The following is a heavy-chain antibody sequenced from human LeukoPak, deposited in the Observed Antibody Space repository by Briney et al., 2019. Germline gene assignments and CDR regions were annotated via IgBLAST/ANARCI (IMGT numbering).Heavy chain of an antibody. D-gene: IGHD5-18*01. J-gene: IGHJ4*02. CDR3: ARLLVDTAYY. Sequence: GGSLRLPCAASGFTFSSYAMHWVRQAPGKGLEWVAVISYDGSNKYYADSVKGRFTISRDNSKNTLYLQMNSLRAEDTAVYYCARLLVDTAYYWGQGTLVTVSS. V-gene: IGHV3-30-3*01. CDR2: ISYDGSNK. CDR1: GFTFSSYA.